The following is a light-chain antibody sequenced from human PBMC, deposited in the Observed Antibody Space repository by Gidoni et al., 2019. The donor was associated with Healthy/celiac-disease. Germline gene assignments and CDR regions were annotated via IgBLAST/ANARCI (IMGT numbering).Light chain of an antibody. CDR2: GAS. CDR1: QSVSSN. J-gene: IGKJ1*01. CDR3: QQYNNWLTWT. Sequence: SVSPGERATLSCRASQSVSSNLAWYQQKPGQAPRLLIYGASTSATGIPARFSGSGSGTEFTLTISSLQSEDFAVYYCQQYNNWLTWTFGQGTKVEIK. V-gene: IGKV3-15*01.